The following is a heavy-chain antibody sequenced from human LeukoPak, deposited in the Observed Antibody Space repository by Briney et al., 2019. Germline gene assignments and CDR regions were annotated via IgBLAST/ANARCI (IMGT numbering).Heavy chain of an antibody. Sequence: PGGSLRLSCAASGFTFSSYSMNWVRQAPGKGLKWVSSISSSSSYIYYADSVKGRFTISRDNAKNSLYLQMNSLRAEDTAVYYCARDRCSSTSCLVDAFDIWGQGTMVTVSS. CDR3: ARDRCSSTSCLVDAFDI. J-gene: IGHJ3*02. D-gene: IGHD2-2*01. CDR2: ISSSSSYI. CDR1: GFTFSSYS. V-gene: IGHV3-21*01.